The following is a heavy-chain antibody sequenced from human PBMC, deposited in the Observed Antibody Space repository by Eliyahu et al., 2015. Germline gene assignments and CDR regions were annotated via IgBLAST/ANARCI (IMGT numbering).Heavy chain of an antibody. D-gene: IGHD5-12*01. Sequence: QVQLQESGPGLVKPSQTLSLTCSVSGASMTSGRXYWSWVRQPAGKAPEWVGRIFTRGDTNYNPSLKGRVTLSFDTSKNQFSLRLNSVTAADTAVYYCVRVRDTIVAATPMDTWGQGTLVNVSS. J-gene: IGHJ5*02. CDR1: GASMTSGRXY. CDR3: VRVRDTIVAATPMDT. CDR2: IFTRGDT. V-gene: IGHV4-61*02.